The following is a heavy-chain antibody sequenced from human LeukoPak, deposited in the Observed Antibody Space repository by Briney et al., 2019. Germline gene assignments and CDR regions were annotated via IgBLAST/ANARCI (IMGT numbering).Heavy chain of an antibody. CDR3: AREGGTRNWNYKTATTDY. CDR2: ISAYNGNT. Sequence: ASVKVSCKASGYTFTSYGISWVRQAPGQGLEWMGWISAYNGNTNYAQKLHGRVTMTTDTSTSTAYMELRSLRSDDTAVYYCAREGGTRNWNYKTATTDYWGQGTLVTVSS. CDR1: GYTFTSYG. J-gene: IGHJ4*02. V-gene: IGHV1-18*01. D-gene: IGHD1-7*01.